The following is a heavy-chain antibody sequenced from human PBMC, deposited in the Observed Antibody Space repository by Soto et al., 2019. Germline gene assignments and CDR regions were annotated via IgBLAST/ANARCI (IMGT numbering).Heavy chain of an antibody. CDR2: ISYDGSNK. D-gene: IGHD6-19*01. Sequence: QVQLVESGGGVVQPGRSLRLSCAASGFTFSSYAMHWVRQAPGKGLEWVAVISYDGSNKYYADSVKGRFTISRDNSKNTLYLQMNSLRAEDTAVYYCVLAVAGRYYFYYWGQGTLVTVSS. CDR3: VLAVAGRYYFYY. V-gene: IGHV3-30-3*01. J-gene: IGHJ4*02. CDR1: GFTFSSYA.